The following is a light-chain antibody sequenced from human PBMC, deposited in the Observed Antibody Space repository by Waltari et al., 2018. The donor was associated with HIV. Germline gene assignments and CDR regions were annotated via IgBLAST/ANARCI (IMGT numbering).Light chain of an antibody. CDR3: QQYNNWPLYT. V-gene: IGKV3-15*01. Sequence: LITQSPATLPVPPVGRADLPRLPSQSIYTNLPWYQQKPSQAPRLLIYGATTRATGIPARFSGSGSGTEFTLTISSLQSADFAVYSCQQYNNWPLYTFGQGTKLEIK. CDR1: QSIYTN. J-gene: IGKJ2*01. CDR2: GAT.